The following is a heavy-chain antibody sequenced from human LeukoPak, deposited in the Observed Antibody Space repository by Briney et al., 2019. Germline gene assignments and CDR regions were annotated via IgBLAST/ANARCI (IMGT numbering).Heavy chain of an antibody. V-gene: IGHV1-69*05. D-gene: IGHD6-6*01. CDR2: IIPIFGTA. CDR3: ARVGRRAARPYYYYYMDV. CDR1: GGTFSSYA. Sequence: GASVKVSCKASGGTFSSYAISWVRQAPGQGLEWMGGIIPIFGTANYAQKFQGRVTITTDESTSTAYMELSSLRSEDTAVYYCARVGRRAARPYYYYYMDVWGKGTTVTVSS. J-gene: IGHJ6*03.